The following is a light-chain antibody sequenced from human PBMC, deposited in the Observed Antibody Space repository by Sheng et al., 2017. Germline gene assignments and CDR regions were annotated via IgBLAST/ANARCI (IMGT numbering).Light chain of an antibody. J-gene: IGKJ1*01. CDR1: QSISSN. CDR3: QHYNNWPPWT. CDR2: GAS. V-gene: IGKV3-15*01. Sequence: EIVMTQSPATLSVSPGERATLSCRASQSISSNLAWFQQKPGQAPRLLIYGASTRATGIPVRFSGSGSGIEFSLTISSLQSEDFAVYYCQHYNNWPPWTFGQGTKVEIK.